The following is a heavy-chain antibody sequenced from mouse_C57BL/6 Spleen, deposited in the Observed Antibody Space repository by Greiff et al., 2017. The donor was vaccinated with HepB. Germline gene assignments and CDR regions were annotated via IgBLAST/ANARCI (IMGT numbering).Heavy chain of an antibody. Sequence: QVQLQQPGAELVKPGASVKMSCKASGYTFTSYWITWVKQRPGQGLEWIGDIYPGSGSTNYNEKFKSKATLTVDTSSSTAYMQLSSLTSEDSAVYYCAIITTVTGYFDVLGTGTTVTVSS. J-gene: IGHJ1*03. D-gene: IGHD1-1*01. CDR3: AIITTVTGYFDV. CDR2: IYPGSGST. V-gene: IGHV1-55*01. CDR1: GYTFTSYW.